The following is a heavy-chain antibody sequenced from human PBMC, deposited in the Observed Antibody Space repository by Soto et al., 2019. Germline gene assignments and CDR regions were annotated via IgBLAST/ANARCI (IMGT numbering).Heavy chain of an antibody. V-gene: IGHV3-23*01. CDR1: GITFRSRA. D-gene: IGHD6-19*01. J-gene: IGHJ4*02. CDR3: GKERRGSGWFVWDY. Sequence: GADLRLSCVASGITFRSRAMSWVRQAPGEGLGWVSTIADNGGDTKYADSGRGRFTISTGNSRGTLYLQMHSLRAHDPSVYYCGKERRGSGWFVWDYWGQGELVTVSS. CDR2: IADNGGDT.